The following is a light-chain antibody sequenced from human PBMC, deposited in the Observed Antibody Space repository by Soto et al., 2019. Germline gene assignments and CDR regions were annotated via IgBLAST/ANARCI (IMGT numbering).Light chain of an antibody. J-gene: IGLJ2*01. V-gene: IGLV2-14*03. CDR1: SSDVGGYNY. Sequence: QSALTQPASVSGSPGQSITISCTGTSSDVGGYNYVSWYQQHPAKAPKRIIYDVNNRPSGVSNRFTGSKSGNTASLTISGLQAEDEADYYCGSYTNSGTLGVVFGGGTKLTVL. CDR3: GSYTNSGTLGVV. CDR2: DVN.